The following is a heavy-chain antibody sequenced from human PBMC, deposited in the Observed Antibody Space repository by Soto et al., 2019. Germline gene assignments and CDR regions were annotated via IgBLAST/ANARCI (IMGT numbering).Heavy chain of an antibody. CDR1: GFTFSSDD. CDR2: ISSNGGTT. Sequence: EVQLAESGGGMVQPGGSLRLSCVASGFTFSSDDMHWVRQAPGKGIEYVSSISSNGGTTYYGNSVKGRFTISRDNSKNTLYLPMGSLRAEDMAVYYCVRRVSGNYDYWGQGTLVTVSS. D-gene: IGHD1-7*01. CDR3: VRRVSGNYDY. J-gene: IGHJ4*02. V-gene: IGHV3-64*01.